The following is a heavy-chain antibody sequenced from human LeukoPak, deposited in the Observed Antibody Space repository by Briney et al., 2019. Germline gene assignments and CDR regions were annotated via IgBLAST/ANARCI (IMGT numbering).Heavy chain of an antibody. Sequence: GGSLRLSCAASGFTFSSYAMSWVRQAPGKGLEWVSATSGSGCSTYYADSVKGRFTISRDNSKNTLYLQMNSLRAEDTAVYYCANDRCSSTSCLIDYWGQGTLVTVSA. D-gene: IGHD2-2*01. V-gene: IGHV3-23*01. J-gene: IGHJ4*02. CDR3: ANDRCSSTSCLIDY. CDR1: GFTFSSYA. CDR2: TSGSGCST.